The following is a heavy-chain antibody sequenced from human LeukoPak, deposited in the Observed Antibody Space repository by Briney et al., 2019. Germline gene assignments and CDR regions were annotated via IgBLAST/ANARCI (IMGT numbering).Heavy chain of an antibody. D-gene: IGHD6-19*01. CDR1: GDIVASNNGA. CDR2: TYYRSKLYN. V-gene: IGHV6-1*01. J-gene: IGHJ4*02. Sequence: PSQTLSLTCAISGDIVASNNGAWHWIRQSPSRGLEWLGRTYYRSKLYNDYAMPMKGRISINPDTSKNQFSLQVNSVTPEDTAIYYCARDLGTSGWYTFDYWGQGTLVTVSS. CDR3: ARDLGTSGWYTFDY.